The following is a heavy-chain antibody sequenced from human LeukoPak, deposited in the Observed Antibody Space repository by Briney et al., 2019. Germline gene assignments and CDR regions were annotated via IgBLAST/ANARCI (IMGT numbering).Heavy chain of an antibody. V-gene: IGHV4-38-2*01. D-gene: IGHD3-10*01. CDR2: IYHSGST. J-gene: IGHJ6*03. CDR3: ARVGGYYGAGGGYYYYMDV. Sequence: SETLSLTCAVSGYSISSGYYWGWIRQPPGKGLEWIGSIYHSGSTYYNPSLKSRVTISVDTSKNQFSLKLSSVTAADTAVYYCARVGGYYGAGGGYYYYMDVWGKGTTVTVSS. CDR1: GYSISSGYY.